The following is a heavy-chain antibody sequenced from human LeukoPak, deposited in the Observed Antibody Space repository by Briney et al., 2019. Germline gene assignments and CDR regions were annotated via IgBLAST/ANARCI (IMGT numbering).Heavy chain of an antibody. Sequence: GGSLRLSCEASGFSFSRYWMSWVRQAPEKGLEWVANIKQDGGEKYYVDSVKGRFTISRDNAKNSLFLQMNSLRVEDTAVYYCARYGLYSNGCYDYWGQGTLVTVSS. CDR3: ARYGLYSNGCYDY. V-gene: IGHV3-7*01. J-gene: IGHJ4*02. CDR1: GFSFSRYW. CDR2: IKQDGGEK. D-gene: IGHD6-19*01.